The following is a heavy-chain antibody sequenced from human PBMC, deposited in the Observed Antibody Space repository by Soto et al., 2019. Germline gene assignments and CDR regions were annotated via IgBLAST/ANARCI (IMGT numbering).Heavy chain of an antibody. D-gene: IGHD5-12*01. V-gene: IGHV3-48*02. CDR1: GFTFRSYA. Sequence: EVQLVESGGGLVQPGGSLRLSCAASGFTFRSYAMNWVRQAPGKGLEWVSYINSGSSTIYYADSAKGRFTISRDNAKNSLYLQMNSLRDEDTAVYFCVRDRGYTGYDLEYWGQRALVTVSS. CDR2: INSGSSTI. CDR3: VRDRGYTGYDLEY. J-gene: IGHJ4*02.